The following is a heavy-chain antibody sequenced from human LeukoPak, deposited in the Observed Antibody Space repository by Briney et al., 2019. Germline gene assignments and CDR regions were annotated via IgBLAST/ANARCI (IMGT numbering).Heavy chain of an antibody. Sequence: GGSLRLSCAVSGFTFSSYTINWARQAPGKGLEWVSSISCSSSYIYYAAPVKRRFTISRDNAKNSLSLQMNSLRAEDTAVYYCARDRLLEDRDYHYYYYMDVWGKGTTVTISS. CDR1: GFTFSSYT. J-gene: IGHJ6*03. V-gene: IGHV3-21*01. CDR2: ISCSSSYI. D-gene: IGHD1-1*01. CDR3: ARDRLLEDRDYHYYYYMDV.